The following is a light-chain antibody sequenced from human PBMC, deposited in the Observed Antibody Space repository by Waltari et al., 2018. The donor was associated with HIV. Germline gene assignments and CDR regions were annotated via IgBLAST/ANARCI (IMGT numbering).Light chain of an antibody. CDR3: SSFAGSNNLMV. J-gene: IGLJ2*01. CDR2: QVN. CDR1: SRAVGGYHY. Sequence: QSALTPPPSASGSPGQSVPISCTAPSRAVGGYHYVSWYQQHPGKAPKLMIYQVNKRPSGVPARFSGTKSGNRASLTVSGLQAEDEADYYCSSFAGSNNLMVFGGGTKLTVL. V-gene: IGLV2-8*01.